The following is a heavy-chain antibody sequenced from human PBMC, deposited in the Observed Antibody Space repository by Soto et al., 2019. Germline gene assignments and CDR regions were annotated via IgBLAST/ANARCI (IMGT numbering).Heavy chain of an antibody. CDR3: ARVHCPGSEGRWFGY. Sequence: QVQLVQSGVDMKKPGASVKVSCKASGYTFNNYGISWVRQAPGQGLEWMGWISAYNGNTKYTQKFQGRVTMTTATSTRTAYMDVRSLRSDDTAVYYCARVHCPGSEGRWFGYWGQGPLLTVSS. J-gene: IGHJ4*02. CDR1: GYTFNNYG. V-gene: IGHV1-18*01. D-gene: IGHD2-15*01. CDR2: ISAYNGNT.